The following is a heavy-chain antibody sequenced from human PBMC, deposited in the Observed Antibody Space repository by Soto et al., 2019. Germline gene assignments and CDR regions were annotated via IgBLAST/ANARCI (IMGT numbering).Heavy chain of an antibody. D-gene: IGHD3-22*01. J-gene: IGHJ5*02. V-gene: IGHV1-69*13. Sequence: GASVKVSCKASGGTFSSYAISWVRQAPGQGLEWMGGIIPIFGTANYAQKFQGRVTITADESTSTAYMELSSLRSEDTAVYYCARGGPYYYDSSGYYAFPGPPNPFDPWGQGTLVTVSS. CDR2: IIPIFGTA. CDR3: ARGGPYYYDSSGYYAFPGPPNPFDP. CDR1: GGTFSSYA.